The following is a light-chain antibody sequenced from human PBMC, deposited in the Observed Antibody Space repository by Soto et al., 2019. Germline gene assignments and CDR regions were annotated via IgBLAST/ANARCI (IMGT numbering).Light chain of an antibody. V-gene: IGKV1-16*02. CDR2: TAS. J-gene: IGKJ1*01. Sequence: DIQMTQSPSSLSASVGDRVTITCRATQDINNYLVWFQQKPGKAPKSLTYTASNLQPGVQSYFSGGGSGTDFTLTISSLQPEDSATYYCQQYKSYPWTFGQGTKVEIK. CDR1: QDINNY. CDR3: QQYKSYPWT.